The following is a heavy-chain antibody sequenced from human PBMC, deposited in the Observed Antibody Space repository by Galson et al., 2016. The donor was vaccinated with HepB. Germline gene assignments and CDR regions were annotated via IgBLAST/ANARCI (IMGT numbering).Heavy chain of an antibody. Sequence: SLRLSCAASGFTVSNNYMSWVRQAPGKGLEWVSGISWNSGSIGYADSVKGRFTISRDNAKNSLYVQMNSLRTEDTALYYCAKARSGDYDFWSGRPTDFGMDVWGQGTTVIVSS. CDR2: ISWNSGSI. CDR1: GFTVSNNY. CDR3: AKARSGDYDFWSGRPTDFGMDV. J-gene: IGHJ6*02. D-gene: IGHD3-3*01. V-gene: IGHV3-9*01.